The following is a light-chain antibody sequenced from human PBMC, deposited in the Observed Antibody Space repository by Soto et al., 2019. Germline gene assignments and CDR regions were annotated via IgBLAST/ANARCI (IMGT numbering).Light chain of an antibody. V-gene: IGKV1-12*01. Sequence: DIQMTQSPSSLSASVGDRVTITGRASQSISSSLNWYQQKPGKAPKFLIYAASSLQSGVPSRFSGSGSGTDFTLTISSLQPEDSATYYCQQSNSFPLTFGGGTKVDIK. J-gene: IGKJ4*01. CDR1: QSISSS. CDR2: AAS. CDR3: QQSNSFPLT.